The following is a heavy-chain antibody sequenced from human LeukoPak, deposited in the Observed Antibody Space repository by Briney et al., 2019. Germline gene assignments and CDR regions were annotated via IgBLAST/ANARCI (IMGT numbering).Heavy chain of an antibody. CDR1: GFSLTTSGVA. D-gene: IGHD4/OR15-4a*01. Sequence: ESGPTLVKPTQTLTLTCTFSGFSLTTSGVAVGWIRQPPGKALEWLASIYWNDDKRYSPSLRSRLTITKDTSKNQVVFTMTNMDPVDTATYFCAQYPDYGGDYDPFDIWGQGRMVTVSS. CDR2: IYWNDDK. V-gene: IGHV2-5*01. CDR3: AQYPDYGGDYDPFDI. J-gene: IGHJ3*02.